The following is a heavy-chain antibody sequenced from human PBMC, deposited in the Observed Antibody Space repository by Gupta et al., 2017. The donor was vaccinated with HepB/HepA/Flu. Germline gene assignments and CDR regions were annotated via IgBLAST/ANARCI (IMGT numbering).Heavy chain of an antibody. J-gene: IGHJ4*02. CDR2: ISGSGGTT. CDR3: AKIDDFWSGPHDYFDY. D-gene: IGHD3-3*01. CDR1: GLPFSTHA. Sequence: EVQLLASAGGLVQPGGSLNLSCPASGLPFSTHAMSGVRQAPGKGLEWVSGISGSGGTTYYADSVKGRFTISRDNSKNTLYLQMNSLRAEDTAVYYCAKIDDFWSGPHDYFDYWGQGTLVTDYS. V-gene: IGHV3-23*01.